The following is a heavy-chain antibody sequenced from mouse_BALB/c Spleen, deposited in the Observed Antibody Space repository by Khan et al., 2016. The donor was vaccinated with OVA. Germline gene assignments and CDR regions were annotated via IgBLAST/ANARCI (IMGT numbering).Heavy chain of an antibody. Sequence: QVQLKESGPGLVAPSQSLSITCTVSGFSFTSYGVHWIRQPPGKGLEWLGVIWTGGNTNYNSALMSRLSISKDNSKSQVFLKMNSLQTDDTAMYXGARDRLRLAMDSWGQGTSVTVSS. CDR2: IWTGGNT. D-gene: IGHD2-4*01. V-gene: IGHV2-9*02. CDR3: ARDRLRLAMDS. J-gene: IGHJ4*01. CDR1: GFSFTSYG.